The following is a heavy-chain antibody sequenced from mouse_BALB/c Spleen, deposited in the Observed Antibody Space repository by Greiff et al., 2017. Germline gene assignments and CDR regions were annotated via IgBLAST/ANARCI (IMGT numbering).Heavy chain of an antibody. CDR2: INPYNDGT. J-gene: IGHJ3*01. D-gene: IGHD2-3*01. CDR3: ARGEYDGYYFTPFAY. Sequence: EVKLMESGPELVKPGASVKMSCKASGYTFTSYVMHWVKQKPGQGLEWIGYINPYNDGTKYNEKFKGKATLTSDKSSSTAYMELSSLTSEDSAVYYCARGEYDGYYFTPFAYWGQGTLVTVSA. CDR1: GYTFTSYV. V-gene: IGHV1-14*01.